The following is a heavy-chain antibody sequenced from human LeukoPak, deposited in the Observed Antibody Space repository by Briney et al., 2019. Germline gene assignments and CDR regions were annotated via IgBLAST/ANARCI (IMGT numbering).Heavy chain of an antibody. Sequence: GGSLRLSCAASGFTFSNAWMSWVRQAPGKGLEWVGRIKSKTDGGTTDYAAPVKGRFTISRGDSKNTLYLQMNSLKTEDTAVYYCTTSRWHYYYYYMDVWGKGTTVTVSS. CDR3: TTSRWHYYYYYMDV. V-gene: IGHV3-15*01. CDR2: IKSKTDGGTT. D-gene: IGHD6-13*01. CDR1: GFTFSNAW. J-gene: IGHJ6*03.